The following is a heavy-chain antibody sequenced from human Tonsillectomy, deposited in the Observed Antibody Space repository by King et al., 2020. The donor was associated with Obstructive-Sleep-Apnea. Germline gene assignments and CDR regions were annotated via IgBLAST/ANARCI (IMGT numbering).Heavy chain of an antibody. D-gene: IGHD5-18*01. CDR1: GGSISSSSYY. V-gene: IGHV4-39*07. Sequence: LQLQESGPGLVKPSETLSLTCTVSGGSISSSSYYWGWIRQPPGKGLEWIGSIYYSGSTYYNPSLKSRVTISVDTSKNQFSLKLRSVTAADTAVYYCARGMGYSYVRYNWFDPWGQGTLVTVSS. J-gene: IGHJ5*02. CDR3: ARGMGYSYVRYNWFDP. CDR2: IYYSGST.